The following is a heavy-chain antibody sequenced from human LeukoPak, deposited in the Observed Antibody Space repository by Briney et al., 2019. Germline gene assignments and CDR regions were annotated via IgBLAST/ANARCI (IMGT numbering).Heavy chain of an antibody. CDR2: ISGSGGGT. CDR3: AKRGVVIRVVLVGFHKEAYYFDS. D-gene: IGHD3-10*01. J-gene: IGHJ4*02. V-gene: IGHV3-23*01. Sequence: GGSLRLSCAVSGITLSNYGMSWVRQAPGKGLEWVAGISGSGGGTNYADSVKGRFTISRDNPKNTLYLQMNILRAEYTAVYFCAKRGVVIRVVLVGFHKEAYYFDSWGQGALVTVSS. CDR1: GITLSNYG.